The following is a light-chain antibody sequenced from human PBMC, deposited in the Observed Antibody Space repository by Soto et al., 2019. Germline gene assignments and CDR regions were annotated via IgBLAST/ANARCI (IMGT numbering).Light chain of an antibody. CDR3: VLYMGSGLGV. CDR1: SGSVSTSYY. J-gene: IGLJ3*02. CDR2: STN. V-gene: IGLV8-61*01. Sequence: QTVVTQEPSFSVSPGRTGTLTCGLSSGSVSTSYYPSWYQQTPGQAPRTLIYSTNTRSSGVPDRFSGSILGNKAALTITGAQADDESDYYCVLYMGSGLGVFGGGTKLTVL.